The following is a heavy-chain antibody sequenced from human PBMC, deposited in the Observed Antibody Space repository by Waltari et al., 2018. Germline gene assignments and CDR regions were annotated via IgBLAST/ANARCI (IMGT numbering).Heavy chain of an antibody. Sequence: QVQLQESGPGLVKPSETLSLTCTVPGYSISSGYYWGWIRQPPGKGLEWIGSMYRTGNTFYSPSLKSRVTMSVDASKNQFSLKLSSVTAADTAVYFCARLEQWQQYFFDHWGQGTPVTVSS. J-gene: IGHJ4*02. CDR3: ARLEQWQQYFFDH. D-gene: IGHD6-19*01. V-gene: IGHV4-38-2*02. CDR1: GYSISSGYY. CDR2: MYRTGNT.